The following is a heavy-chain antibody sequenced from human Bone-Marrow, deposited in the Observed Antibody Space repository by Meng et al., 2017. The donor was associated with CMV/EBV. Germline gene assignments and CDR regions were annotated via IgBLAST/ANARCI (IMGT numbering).Heavy chain of an antibody. J-gene: IGHJ4*02. Sequence: GESLKISCAASRFTFSSYAMHWVRQAPGKGLEWLAVMSYNGKKEYYADSVKGRFLISRDNSNNMVYLQMNSLRVEDTAVYYCLVLRFLEWLPRWGQGTLVTVSS. D-gene: IGHD3-3*01. V-gene: IGHV3-30*04. CDR1: RFTFSSYA. CDR2: MSYNGKKE. CDR3: LVLRFLEWLPR.